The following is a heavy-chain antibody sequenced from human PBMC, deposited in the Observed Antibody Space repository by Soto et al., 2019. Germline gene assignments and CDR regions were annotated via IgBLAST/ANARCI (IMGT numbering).Heavy chain of an antibody. V-gene: IGHV3-30*18. CDR2: ISYDGSNK. Sequence: QVQLVESGGGVVQPGRSLRLSCAASGFTFSSYGMHWVRQAPGKGLVWVAVISYDGSNKYYADSVKGRFTISRDNSKNTLYLQMNSLRAEDTAVYYCAKDRVAAAGTTSDYWGQGTLVTVSS. J-gene: IGHJ4*02. CDR3: AKDRVAAAGTTSDY. D-gene: IGHD6-13*01. CDR1: GFTFSSYG.